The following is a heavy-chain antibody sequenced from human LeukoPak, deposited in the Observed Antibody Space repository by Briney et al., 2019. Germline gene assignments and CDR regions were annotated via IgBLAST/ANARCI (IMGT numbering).Heavy chain of an antibody. CDR2: ISGSGAST. CDR3: AKDVGKWESLHFFDY. Sequence: GGSLRLSCLTSGFTLSTNAMSWVRQTPGKGLEWISGISGSGASTYYADSVKGRFTISRDDSRNTLYLQMNSLRGDDTAVYYCAKDVGKWESLHFFDYWGQGTLVTVSS. CDR1: GFTLSTNA. J-gene: IGHJ4*02. D-gene: IGHD1-26*01. V-gene: IGHV3-23*01.